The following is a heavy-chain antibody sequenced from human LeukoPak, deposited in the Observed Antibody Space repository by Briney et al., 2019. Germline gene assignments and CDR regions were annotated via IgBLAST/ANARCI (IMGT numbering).Heavy chain of an antibody. CDR2: IYPDDSDT. Sequence: GESLKISCKSSGYNFSNYWIGWVRQMPGKGLEWMGIIYPDDSDTRYSPSFQGQVTISADKSISTAYLQWSSLKASDTAMYYCASARSGRSAFDIWGQGTMVTVSS. CDR3: ASARSGRSAFDI. CDR1: GYNFSNYW. J-gene: IGHJ3*02. D-gene: IGHD1-14*01. V-gene: IGHV5-51*01.